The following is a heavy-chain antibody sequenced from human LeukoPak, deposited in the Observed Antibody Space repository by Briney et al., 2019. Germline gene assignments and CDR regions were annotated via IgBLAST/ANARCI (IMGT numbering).Heavy chain of an antibody. D-gene: IGHD5-24*01. CDR2: IIPIFGTA. CDR3: ARGEMATTYYFDY. J-gene: IGHJ4*02. V-gene: IGHV1-69*01. Sequence: SVKVSCKASGGTFSSYAISWVRQAPGQGLEWMGGIIPIFGTANYAQKFQGRVTITADESTSTAYMELSSLRSEDTAVYYCARGEMATTYYFDYWGQGTLVTVSS. CDR1: GGTFSSYA.